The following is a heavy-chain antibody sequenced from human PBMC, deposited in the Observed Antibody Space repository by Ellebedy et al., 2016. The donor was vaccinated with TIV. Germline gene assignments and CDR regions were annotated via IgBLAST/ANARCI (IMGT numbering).Heavy chain of an antibody. Sequence: PGGSLRLSCAGSGFTFNNINMNWVRQAPGKGLEWVSSISSSDSYIYYADSVKGRFTISRDNAKKSLFLQMNSLRGEDTAVYYCARGGGSHYAMDVWGQGTTVTVSS. V-gene: IGHV3-21*01. CDR3: ARGGGSHYAMDV. D-gene: IGHD6-13*01. CDR2: ISSSDSYI. CDR1: GFTFNNIN. J-gene: IGHJ6*02.